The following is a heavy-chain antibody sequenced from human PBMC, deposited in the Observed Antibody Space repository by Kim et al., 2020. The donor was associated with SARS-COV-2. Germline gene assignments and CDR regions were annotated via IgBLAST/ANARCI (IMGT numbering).Heavy chain of an antibody. D-gene: IGHD2-21*01. Sequence: SNNYYADSVRGRFTLTRDNSKSALYLQMNSLRDEDTAVYYCARDSGGTWVNWGQGTLVTVSS. V-gene: IGHV3-30*01. J-gene: IGHJ4*02. CDR3: ARDSGGTWVN. CDR2: SNN.